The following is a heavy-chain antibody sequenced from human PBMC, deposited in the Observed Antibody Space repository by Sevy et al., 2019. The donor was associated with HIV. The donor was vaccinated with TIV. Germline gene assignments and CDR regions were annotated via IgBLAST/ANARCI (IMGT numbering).Heavy chain of an antibody. Sequence: GGSLRLSCAASGFTFSSYEMNWVRQAPGKGLEWVSYISSSGSTIYYADSVKGRFTISRDNAKNSLYLQMNSLRAEDTAVYYCEGGNYYDSSGYYLPYYGMDVWGQRTTVTVSS. CDR3: EGGNYYDSSGYYLPYYGMDV. CDR2: ISSSGSTI. V-gene: IGHV3-48*03. D-gene: IGHD3-22*01. CDR1: GFTFSSYE. J-gene: IGHJ6*02.